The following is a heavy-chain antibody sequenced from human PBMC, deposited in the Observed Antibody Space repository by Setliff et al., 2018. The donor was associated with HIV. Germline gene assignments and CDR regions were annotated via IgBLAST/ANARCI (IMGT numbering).Heavy chain of an antibody. CDR1: GGTFRGFG. Sequence: ASVKVSCKASGGTFRGFGISWVVQAPGQGLEWMGQIIPIFGTSRYAQKFQGRVTITADESTSTVYMELSSLRSEDTAVYYCATNPEMATINYYYYYMDVWGKGTTVTVSS. CDR2: IIPIFGTS. D-gene: IGHD5-12*01. V-gene: IGHV1-69*13. CDR3: ATNPEMATINYYYYYMDV. J-gene: IGHJ6*03.